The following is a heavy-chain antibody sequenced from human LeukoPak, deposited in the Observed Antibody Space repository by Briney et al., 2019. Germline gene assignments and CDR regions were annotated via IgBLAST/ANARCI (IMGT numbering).Heavy chain of an antibody. D-gene: IGHD6-13*01. J-gene: IGHJ4*02. CDR3: ARLTPAAAGPYFDY. V-gene: IGHV1-2*02. CDR2: INPNSGGT. CDR1: GYTFTGYY. Sequence: ASVKVSCKASGYTFTGYYMHWVRQAPGQGLEWMGWINPNSGGTNYAQKFQGRVTMTRDTSISTAYMELSRLRFDDTAVYYCARLTPAAAGPYFDYWGQGTLVTVSS.